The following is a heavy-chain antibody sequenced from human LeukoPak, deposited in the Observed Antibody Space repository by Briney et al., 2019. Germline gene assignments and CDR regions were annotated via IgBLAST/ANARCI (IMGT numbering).Heavy chain of an antibody. CDR1: GGSISSYC. CDR3: ASIAAAGLDAFDI. V-gene: IGHV4-59*01. J-gene: IGHJ3*02. CDR2: IYYSGST. Sequence: SETLSLTCTVSGGSISSYCWSWIRQPPGKGLEWIGYIYYSGSTNYNPSLKSRVIISVDTSKNQFSLKLSSVTAADTAVYYCASIAAAGLDAFDIWGQGTMVTVSS. D-gene: IGHD6-13*01.